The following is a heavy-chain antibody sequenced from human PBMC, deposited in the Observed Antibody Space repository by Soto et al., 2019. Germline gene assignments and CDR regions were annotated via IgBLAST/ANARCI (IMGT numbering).Heavy chain of an antibody. V-gene: IGHV4-34*01. Sequence: PSETLSLTCAVYGGSFNGYYWSWIRQPPGKGLEWIGEINHSGSTNYNPSLKSRVTISVDTSKNQFSLKLSSVTAADTAVYYCARGLAIDYWGQGTLVTVSS. J-gene: IGHJ4*02. CDR2: INHSGST. D-gene: IGHD2-21*01. CDR3: ARGLAIDY. CDR1: GGSFNGYY.